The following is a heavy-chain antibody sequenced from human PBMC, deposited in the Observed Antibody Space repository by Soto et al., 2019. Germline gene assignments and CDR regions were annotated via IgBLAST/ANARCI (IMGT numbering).Heavy chain of an antibody. V-gene: IGHV3-7*03. D-gene: IGHD2-2*01. CDR2: IKQDGSEK. CDR3: ARVWIVVVPAVILWFDP. Sequence: PGGSLRLSCAASGFTFSNYWMSWVRQAPGKGLEWVATIKQDGSEKYYVDSVKGRFTISRDNAKNSLYLQMNSLRAEDTAVYYCARVWIVVVPAVILWFDPWGQGT. CDR1: GFTFSNYW. J-gene: IGHJ5*02.